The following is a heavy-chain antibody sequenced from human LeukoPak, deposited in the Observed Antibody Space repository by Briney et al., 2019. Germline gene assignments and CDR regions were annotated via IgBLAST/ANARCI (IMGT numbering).Heavy chain of an antibody. CDR3: ARDYGGTVTDYYYYMDV. CDR1: GFTFSSYS. V-gene: IGHV3-21*01. J-gene: IGHJ6*03. Sequence: GGSLRLSCAASGFTFSSYSMNWVRQAPGKGLEWVSSISSSSYIYYADSVKGRFTISRDNAKNSLYLQMNSLRAEDTAVYYCARDYGGTVTDYYYYMDVWGKGTTVTVSS. D-gene: IGHD4-17*01. CDR2: ISSSSYI.